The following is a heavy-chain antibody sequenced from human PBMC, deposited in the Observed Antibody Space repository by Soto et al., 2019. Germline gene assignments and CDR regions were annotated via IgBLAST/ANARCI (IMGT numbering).Heavy chain of an antibody. CDR3: ARLMGAATGADY. CDR1: GYGFTTYW. J-gene: IGHJ4*02. Sequence: PGESLKISFQGSGYGFTTYWIAWVRQMPGKGLEWMGIIYPGDSETRYSPSFQGQVTISADKSISTAYLHWSSLKASDTAMYYCARLMGAATGADYWGQGTLVTVSS. CDR2: IYPGDSET. V-gene: IGHV5-51*01. D-gene: IGHD2-8*02.